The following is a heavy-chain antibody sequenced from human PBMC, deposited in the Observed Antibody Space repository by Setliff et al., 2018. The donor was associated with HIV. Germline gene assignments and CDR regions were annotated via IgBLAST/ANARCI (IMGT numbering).Heavy chain of an antibody. Sequence: GGSLRLSCTASGFSFGDYVMNWVRQAPGKGLEWVGFIRSKANGGTTEYAASVKGRFTISRDDSKSIAYLQMNSLKTEDTAVYYCMYGGRTATTHWGQGTLVTVSS. V-gene: IGHV3-49*04. CDR3: MYGGRTATTH. D-gene: IGHD4-17*01. J-gene: IGHJ4*02. CDR1: GFSFGDYV. CDR2: IRSKANGGTT.